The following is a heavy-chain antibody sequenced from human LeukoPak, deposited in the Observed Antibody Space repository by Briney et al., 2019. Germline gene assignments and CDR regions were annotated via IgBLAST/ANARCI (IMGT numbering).Heavy chain of an antibody. V-gene: IGHV3-48*02. CDR1: GFTFSTYS. D-gene: IGHD5-18*01. J-gene: IGHJ4*02. Sequence: TGGSLRLSCAASGFTFSTYSMNWVRQAPGKGLEWVSFISTGSSTIYYADSVKGRFTISRDNAKNSLYLQMNSLRDEDTAVYYCAKANTAMSYFDYWGQGTLVTVSS. CDR2: ISTGSSTI. CDR3: AKANTAMSYFDY.